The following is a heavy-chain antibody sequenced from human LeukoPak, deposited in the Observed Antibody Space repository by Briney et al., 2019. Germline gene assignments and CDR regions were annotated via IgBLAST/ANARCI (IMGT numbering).Heavy chain of an antibody. J-gene: IGHJ6*04. CDR1: GGSISSYY. CDR3: ARARTIFGVVGV. CDR2: IYYSGST. D-gene: IGHD3-3*01. V-gene: IGHV4-59*01. Sequence: PSETLSLTCTVSGGSISSYYWSWIRQPPGKGLEWIGYIYYSGSTNYNPSLKSRVTISVDTSKNQFSLKLSSVTAADTAVYYCARARTIFGVVGVWGKGTTVTVSS.